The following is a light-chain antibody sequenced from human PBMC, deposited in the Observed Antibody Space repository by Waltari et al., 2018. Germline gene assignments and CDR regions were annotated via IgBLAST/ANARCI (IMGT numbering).Light chain of an antibody. V-gene: IGKV1-16*01. CDR3: QQLKSYPLT. Sequence: TCRAGQGITSSLAWFQKKPGEAPRSLIYAASTLQSGVPSRFSGSGSGTDFTLTISSLQPEDSATYYCQQLKSYPLTCGGGTKVEI. J-gene: IGKJ4*01. CDR2: AAS. CDR1: QGITSS.